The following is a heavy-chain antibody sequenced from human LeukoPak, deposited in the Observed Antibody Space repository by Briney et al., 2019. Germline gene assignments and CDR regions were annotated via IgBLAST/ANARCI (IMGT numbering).Heavy chain of an antibody. CDR2: ISGSGGST. CDR3: AKGERGSSWYFYYFDY. CDR1: GFTFSSYA. V-gene: IGHV3-23*01. Sequence: GGSLRLSCAASGFTFSSYAMSWVRQAPGKGLEWVSAISGSGGSTYYADSVKGRFTISRDNSKNTLYLQMNSLRAEDTAVYYCAKGERGSSWYFYYFDYWGQGTPVTVSS. D-gene: IGHD6-13*01. J-gene: IGHJ4*02.